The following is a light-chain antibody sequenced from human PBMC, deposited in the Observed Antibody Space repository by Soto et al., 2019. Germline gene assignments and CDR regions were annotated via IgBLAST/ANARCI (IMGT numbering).Light chain of an antibody. CDR1: SSDVGGYNS. J-gene: IGLJ2*01. CDR2: DVS. V-gene: IGLV2-14*03. CDR3: SSYTSTNTLI. Sequence: QSVLTQPASVSGSPGQSITLSCTGTSSDVGGYNSVSWYQQHPDKAPQLKIFDVSNRPSGISDRFSGSKSGNTASLTISGLQAEDEADYYCSSYTSTNTLIFGGGTKLTVL.